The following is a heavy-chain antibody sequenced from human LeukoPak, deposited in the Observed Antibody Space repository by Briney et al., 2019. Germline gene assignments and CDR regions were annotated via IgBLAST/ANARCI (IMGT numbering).Heavy chain of an antibody. CDR3: ARQTGSGLFILP. J-gene: IGHJ4*02. CDR1: GGSISSSSYY. CDR2: IYYSGNT. D-gene: IGHD3/OR15-3a*01. V-gene: IGHV4-39*01. Sequence: PSETLSLTCTVSGGSISSSSYYWGWIRQPPGKGLEWIGSIYYSGNTYYNASLKSQVSISIDTSKNRFSLKLTSVTAADTAVYYCARQTGSGLFILPGGQGTLVTVFS.